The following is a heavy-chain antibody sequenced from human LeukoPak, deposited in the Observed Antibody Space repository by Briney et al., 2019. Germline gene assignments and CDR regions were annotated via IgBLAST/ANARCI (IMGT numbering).Heavy chain of an antibody. D-gene: IGHD3-3*01. CDR3: ARDSVAYYDFWSGYPYYGMDV. CDR1: GYTFTSYY. Sequence: ASVKVSCKASGYTFTSYYMHWVRQAPGQGLEWMGIINPSGGSTSYAQKFQGRVTMTRGTSTSTVYMELSSLRSEDTAVYYCARDSVAYYDFWSGYPYYGMDVWGQGTTVTVSS. CDR2: INPSGGST. V-gene: IGHV1-46*01. J-gene: IGHJ6*02.